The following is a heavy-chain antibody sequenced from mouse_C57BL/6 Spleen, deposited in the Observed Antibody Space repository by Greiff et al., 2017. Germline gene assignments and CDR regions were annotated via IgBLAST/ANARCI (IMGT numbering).Heavy chain of an antibody. Sequence: QVQLQQPGAELAKPGASVKLSCKASGYTFTSSWMHWVKQRPGQGLEWIGYIDPSSGYTKYNQKFKDKATLTADKSASTAYIQHSSLTYEDSAVYYVASNCELWCFDVWGTGTTVTVSS. CDR2: IDPSSGYT. J-gene: IGHJ1*03. CDR3: ASNCELWCFDV. D-gene: IGHD1-1*01. CDR1: GYTFTSSW. V-gene: IGHV1-7*01.